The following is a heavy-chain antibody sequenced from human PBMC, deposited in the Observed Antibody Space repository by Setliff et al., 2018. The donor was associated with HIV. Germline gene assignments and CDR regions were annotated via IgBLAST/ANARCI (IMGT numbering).Heavy chain of an antibody. CDR2: MSYDGNSK. J-gene: IGHJ6*02. D-gene: IGHD6-13*01. V-gene: IGHV3-30*01. Sequence: GESLRLSCAASGFIFSSYAMHWVRQAPGKGLEWVAVMSYDGNSKYYADSVRGRFTISRDNSKNTLFLQMNSLRPEDTAAYYCARDCRVGWVFTYGMDVWGQGTLVTVSS. CDR3: ARDCRVGWVFTYGMDV. CDR1: GFIFSSYA.